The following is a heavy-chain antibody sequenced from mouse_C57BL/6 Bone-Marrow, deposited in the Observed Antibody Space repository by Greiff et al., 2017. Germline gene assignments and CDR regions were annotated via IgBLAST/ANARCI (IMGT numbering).Heavy chain of an antibody. CDR1: GFSLTSYG. Sequence: VKLVESGPGLVAPSQSLSITCTVSGFSLTSYGVSWVRQTPGKGLEWLGVICGDGSTNYHSAIISSLSISKDNSKSQDFLKLISLQTDDTATYYCAKSYDYDVRYYAMDYWGQGTSVTVSS. D-gene: IGHD2-4*01. CDR2: ICGDGST. CDR3: AKSYDYDVRYYAMDY. V-gene: IGHV2-3*01. J-gene: IGHJ4*01.